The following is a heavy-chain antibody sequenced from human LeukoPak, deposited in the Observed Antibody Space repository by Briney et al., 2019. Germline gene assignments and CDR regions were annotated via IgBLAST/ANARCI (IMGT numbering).Heavy chain of an antibody. Sequence: PSETLSLTCTVSGGSISSYYWSWIRQPPGKGLEWIGYIYYSGSTNYNPSLKSRVTISVDTSKNQFSLKLSSVTAADTAVYYCARTYSSSSRLRSYFDYWGQGTLVTVSS. CDR2: IYYSGST. CDR3: ARTYSSSSRLRSYFDY. D-gene: IGHD6-6*01. CDR1: GGSISSYY. V-gene: IGHV4-59*01. J-gene: IGHJ4*02.